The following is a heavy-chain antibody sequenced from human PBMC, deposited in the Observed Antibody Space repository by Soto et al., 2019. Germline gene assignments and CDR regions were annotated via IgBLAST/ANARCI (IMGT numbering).Heavy chain of an antibody. J-gene: IGHJ6*03. CDR3: AGTTSHYWYYMDV. V-gene: IGHV6-1*01. Sequence: PPVPCAISGDSVSSNSAAWNWIRQSPSRGLEWLGRTYYRSRWYNDYAVSVKSRITVNPDTSKNQFSLQLTSVTPEDTAVYYCAGTTSHYWYYMDVWGKGTTVTVSS. CDR1: GDSVSSNSAA. CDR2: TYYRSRWYN. D-gene: IGHD1-7*01.